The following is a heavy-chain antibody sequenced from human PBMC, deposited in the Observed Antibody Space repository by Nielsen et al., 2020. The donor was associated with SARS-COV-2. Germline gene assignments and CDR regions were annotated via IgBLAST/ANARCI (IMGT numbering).Heavy chain of an antibody. CDR2: TYYRSKWYN. J-gene: IGHJ5*02. CDR1: GDSVSSNSAA. D-gene: IGHD6-13*01. CDR3: ARDLSDVSSWCAGYNWFDP. V-gene: IGHV6-1*01. Sequence: SQTLSLTCAISGDSVSSNSAAWNWTRQSPSRGLEWLGRTYYRSKWYNNYAVSVKSRITINPDTSKNQFSLQLNSVTPEDTAVYYCARDLSDVSSWCAGYNWFDPWGQGTLVTVSS.